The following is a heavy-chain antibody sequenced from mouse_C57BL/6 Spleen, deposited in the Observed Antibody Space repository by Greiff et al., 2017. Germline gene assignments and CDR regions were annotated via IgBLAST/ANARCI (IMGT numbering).Heavy chain of an antibody. Sequence: EVQLQESVAELVRPGASVKLSCTASGFNIKNTYMHWVKQRPEQGLEWIGRIDPANGNTKYAPKFQGKATITADTASNTAYLQLSSLTSEDTAIYYCANSNYERAWFAYWGQGTLVTVSA. CDR1: GFNIKNTY. D-gene: IGHD2-5*01. V-gene: IGHV14-3*01. CDR3: ANSNYERAWFAY. CDR2: IDPANGNT. J-gene: IGHJ3*01.